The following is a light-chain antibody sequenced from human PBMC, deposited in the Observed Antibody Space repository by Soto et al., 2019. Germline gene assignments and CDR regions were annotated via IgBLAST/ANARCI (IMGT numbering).Light chain of an antibody. CDR2: AAA. CDR3: QQLNSYPFLT. J-gene: IGKJ4*01. Sequence: DIQLTQSPSFLSASVGDRVTITCRASQGISSYLAWYQQKPGKAPKLLIYAAATLQSGVPSRFSGIGSRTELTLTISSLQPEDFATYFCQQLNSYPFLTFGGGTKVEIK. CDR1: QGISSY. V-gene: IGKV1-9*01.